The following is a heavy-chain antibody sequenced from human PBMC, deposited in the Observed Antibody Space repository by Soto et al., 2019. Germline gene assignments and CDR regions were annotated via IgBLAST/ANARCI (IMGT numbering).Heavy chain of an antibody. J-gene: IGHJ6*02. CDR1: GGSITSITNHY. Sequence: QVRLQESGPGLVKPSETLSLTCTVSGGSITSITNHYCGWIRQPPGKGLEWIGYISYSGHTSYNPSIKSRVILSVDTSKNQVSLNLASVTAADTAVYYCATQGFGTLHGLVDVWGQGTTVTVSS. CDR3: ATQGFGTLHGLVDV. V-gene: IGHV4-61*05. D-gene: IGHD1-7*01. CDR2: ISYSGHT.